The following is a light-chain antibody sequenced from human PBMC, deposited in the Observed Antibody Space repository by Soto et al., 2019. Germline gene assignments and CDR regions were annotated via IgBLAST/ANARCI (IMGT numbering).Light chain of an antibody. J-gene: IGLJ1*01. V-gene: IGLV1-51*01. CDR3: GSWDSSLSAYV. Sequence: QSVLTQPPSASGTAGQRVTISCSGSSSNIGSNTVNWYQQLPGTAPKLLIYDDNKRPSGIPDRFSGSKSGTSATLGITGFQTGDEADYYCGSWDSSLSAYVFGTGTKLTVL. CDR1: SSNIGSNT. CDR2: DDN.